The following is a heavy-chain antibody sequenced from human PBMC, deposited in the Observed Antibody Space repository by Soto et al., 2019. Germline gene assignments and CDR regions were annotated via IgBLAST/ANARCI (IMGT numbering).Heavy chain of an antibody. V-gene: IGHV5-51*01. D-gene: IGHD3-16*01. CDR1: DYSFNTYW. Sequence: GESLKISCKGSDYSFNTYWIAWVRQMPGKGLEWMGIIYPGDSYTKYSPSFEGHVTISADKSISTAYLQWSSLKASDSAVYYCARLSRASFALDVWGQGTTVTVSS. CDR3: ARLSRASFALDV. J-gene: IGHJ6*02. CDR2: IYPGDSYT.